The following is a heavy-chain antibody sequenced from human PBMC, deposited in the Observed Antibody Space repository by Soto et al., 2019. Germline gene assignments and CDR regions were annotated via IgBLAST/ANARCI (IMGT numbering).Heavy chain of an antibody. J-gene: IGHJ4*02. CDR3: AADINCRSANCFPYKFDH. CDR2: IVVGSGNT. CDR1: GFTFSRSA. D-gene: IGHD2-2*01. Sequence: GASVKVSCKASGFTFSRSAVQWVRQARGQRLEWIGWIVVGSGNTNYAQKFQERVTITRDMSTSTAYMELSSLRSEDTAVYYCAADINCRSANCFPYKFDHWGQGTLVTVSS. V-gene: IGHV1-58*01.